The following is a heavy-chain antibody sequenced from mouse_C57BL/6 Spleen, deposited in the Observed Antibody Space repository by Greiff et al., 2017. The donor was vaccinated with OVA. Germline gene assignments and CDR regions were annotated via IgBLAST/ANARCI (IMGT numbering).Heavy chain of an antibody. J-gene: IGHJ2*01. V-gene: IGHV1-50*01. CDR1: GYTFTSYW. CDR3: ARAHYGSSPYYFDY. D-gene: IGHD1-1*01. CDR2: IDPSDSYT. Sequence: QVQLKQPGAELVKPGASVKLSCKASGYTFTSYWMQWVKQRPGQGLEWIGEIDPSDSYTNYNQKLKGKATLTVDTSSSTAYMQLSSLTSEDSAVDYGARAHYGSSPYYFDYWGQGTTLTVSS.